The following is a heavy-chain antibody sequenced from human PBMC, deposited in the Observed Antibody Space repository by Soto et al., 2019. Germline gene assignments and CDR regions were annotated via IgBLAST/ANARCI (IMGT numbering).Heavy chain of an antibody. J-gene: IGHJ4*02. Sequence: GGSLRLSCAASGFTFSSYWMSWVRQAPGKGLEWVANIKQDGSEKYYVDSVKGRFTISRDNAKNSLYLQMNSLRAEDTAVYYCARDTILWFGGGPFDYWGQGTLVTVSS. CDR2: IKQDGSEK. CDR3: ARDTILWFGGGPFDY. V-gene: IGHV3-7*01. CDR1: GFTFSSYW. D-gene: IGHD3-10*01.